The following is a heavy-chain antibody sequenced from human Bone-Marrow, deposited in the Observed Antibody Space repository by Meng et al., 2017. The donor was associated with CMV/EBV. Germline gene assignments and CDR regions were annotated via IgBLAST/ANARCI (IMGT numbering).Heavy chain of an antibody. V-gene: IGHV3-48*03. CDR1: GFTFSSYE. D-gene: IGHD6-13*01. CDR3: AREQQLAGFDP. CDR2: ISSSGSTI. Sequence: GESLKISCAASGFTFSSYEMNWVRQAPGKGLEWVSYISSSGSTIYYADSVKGRFTISGDNAKNSLYLQMNSLRAEDTAVYYCAREQQLAGFDPWGQGTLVTVSS. J-gene: IGHJ5*02.